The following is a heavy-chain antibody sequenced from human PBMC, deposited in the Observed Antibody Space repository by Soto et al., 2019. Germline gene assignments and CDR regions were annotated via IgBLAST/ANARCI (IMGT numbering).Heavy chain of an antibody. CDR1: GYTFTSYG. CDR2: ISAYNGNT. D-gene: IGHD3-10*01. Sequence: QVQLVQSGAEVKKPGASVKVSCKASGYTFTSYGISWVRQAPGQGLEWMGWISAYNGNTNYAQKLQGRVTMTTDTSESTAYRELRSLRSDDTAVYYCARDGEDYYGSGIPVYWGQGTLVTVSS. V-gene: IGHV1-18*01. J-gene: IGHJ4*02. CDR3: ARDGEDYYGSGIPVY.